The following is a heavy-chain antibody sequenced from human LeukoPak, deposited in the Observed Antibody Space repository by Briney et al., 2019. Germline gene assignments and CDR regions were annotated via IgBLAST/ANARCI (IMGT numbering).Heavy chain of an antibody. CDR1: GFTFSSYW. V-gene: IGHV3-7*03. CDR3: ARGDRVGVTTGHFDY. Sequence: GGSLRLSCAASGFTFSSYWMNWARQAPGKGLEWVASINHNGNVNYYMDSVKGRFTISRDNAKNSLFLQMNSLRAEDTAVYYCARGDRVGVTTGHFDYWGQGTLVTVSS. D-gene: IGHD1-26*01. J-gene: IGHJ4*02. CDR2: INHNGNVN.